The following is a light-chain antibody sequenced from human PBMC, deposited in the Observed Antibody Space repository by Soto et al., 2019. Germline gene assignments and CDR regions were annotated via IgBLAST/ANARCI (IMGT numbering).Light chain of an antibody. Sequence: QSVLTQPPSVSAAPGQKVTISCSGSSSNIGNNYVSWYQQLPGTAPKLLIYDNNKRPSGIPDRFSGSKSGTSATLGITGLQTGDEAEYYCGTWDSSLSAYYVFGTGTKLTVL. V-gene: IGLV1-51*01. CDR2: DNN. J-gene: IGLJ1*01. CDR1: SSNIGNNY. CDR3: GTWDSSLSAYYV.